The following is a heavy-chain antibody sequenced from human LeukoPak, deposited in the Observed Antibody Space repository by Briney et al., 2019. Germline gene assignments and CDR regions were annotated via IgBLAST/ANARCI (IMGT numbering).Heavy chain of an antibody. CDR1: GGSVSSGSYY. J-gene: IGHJ4*02. V-gene: IGHV4-31*03. Sequence: SETLSLTCTVSGGSVSSGSYYWSWIRQHPGKGLEWIGYIYYSGSTYYNPSLKSRVTVSVDTSKNQFSLKLSSVTAADTAVYYCARVHSSGFNFDYWGQGTLVTVSS. D-gene: IGHD6-19*01. CDR3: ARVHSSGFNFDY. CDR2: IYYSGST.